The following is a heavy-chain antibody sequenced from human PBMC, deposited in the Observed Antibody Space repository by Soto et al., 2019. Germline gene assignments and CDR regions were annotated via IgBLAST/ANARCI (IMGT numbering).Heavy chain of an antibody. Sequence: ASVKVSCKASGGTFTSYGISWVRQAPGQGLEWMGWISAYNGNTNYAQKLQGRVTMTTDTSTSTAYMELRSLRSDDTAVYYCARGEVIAARHYYYYGMDVWGQGTTVTVSS. CDR2: ISAYNGNT. D-gene: IGHD6-6*01. CDR1: GGTFTSYG. CDR3: ARGEVIAARHYYYYGMDV. J-gene: IGHJ6*02. V-gene: IGHV1-18*04.